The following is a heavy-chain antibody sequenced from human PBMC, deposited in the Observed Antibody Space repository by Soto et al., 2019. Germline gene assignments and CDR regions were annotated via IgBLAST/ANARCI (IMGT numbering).Heavy chain of an antibody. Sequence: CSVNLSCAPPRVASSSCAIRSLRHSTLQGLGVMAAITPIYGTAAFAQKFQGKLTINADESTSTAYMELSSLISVDTAVYYCERAVVVTAFRYYYDYWRQGTLVRVSS. CDR1: RVASSSCA. CDR2: ITPIYGTA. V-gene: IGHV1-69*01. D-gene: IGHD2-21*02. CDR3: ERAVVVTAFRYYYDY. J-gene: IGHJ4*02.